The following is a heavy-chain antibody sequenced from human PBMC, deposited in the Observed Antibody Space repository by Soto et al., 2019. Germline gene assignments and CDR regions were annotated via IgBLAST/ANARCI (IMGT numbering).Heavy chain of an antibody. CDR2: INHSGST. V-gene: IGHV4-34*01. D-gene: IGHD3-22*01. CDR1: GGSFSGYY. CDR3: VTFEYDSSGYLYYFDY. J-gene: IGHJ4*02. Sequence: SETLSLTCAVYGGSFSGYYWSWIRQPPGKGLEWIGEINHSGSTNYNPSLKSRVTISVDTSKNQFSLKLSSVTAADTAVYYCVTFEYDSSGYLYYFDYWGQGTLVTVSS.